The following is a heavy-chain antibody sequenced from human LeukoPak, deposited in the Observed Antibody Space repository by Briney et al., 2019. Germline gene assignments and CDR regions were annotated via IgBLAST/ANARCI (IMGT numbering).Heavy chain of an antibody. Sequence: ASVKVSCKASGYTFTGYYMHWVRQAPGQRLEWMGWINAGNGNTKYSQKFQGRVTITRDTSASTAYMELSSLRSEDTAVYYCARAERGTTRPFDYWGQGTLVTVSS. CDR3: ARAERGTTRPFDY. J-gene: IGHJ4*02. V-gene: IGHV1-3*01. CDR1: GYTFTGYY. CDR2: INAGNGNT. D-gene: IGHD3-16*01.